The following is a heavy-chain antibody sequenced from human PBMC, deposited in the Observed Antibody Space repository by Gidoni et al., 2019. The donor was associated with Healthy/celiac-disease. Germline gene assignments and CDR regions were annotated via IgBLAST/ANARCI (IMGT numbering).Heavy chain of an antibody. J-gene: IGHJ6*02. V-gene: IGHV1-2*02. D-gene: IGHD2-21*01. CDR1: GYTFTDYY. CDR2: INPNSGGT. CDR3: ARGTIRMDV. Sequence: QEQLVQSGAEVKKPGASVKVSCKASGYTFTDYYVHWVRQAPGQGLEWMGWINPNSGGTKYAQKFQDRVSMTTDTSISTAYMEVSRLTSDDTAVYYCARGTIRMDVWGQGTTVTVSS.